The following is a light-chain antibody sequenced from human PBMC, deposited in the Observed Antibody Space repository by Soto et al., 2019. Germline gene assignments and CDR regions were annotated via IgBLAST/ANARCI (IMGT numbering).Light chain of an antibody. CDR2: AAS. CDR1: QSISSY. CDR3: QQSYSTPRT. Sequence: DIQMTQSPSSLSASVGDRVTITCRASQSISSYLNWYQQKPGKAPKLLIYAASSLQSGVPSRFSGGGSGTDFTVTISSLRPEDFATYYGQQSYSTPRTFGQGTKVEIK. V-gene: IGKV1-39*01. J-gene: IGKJ1*01.